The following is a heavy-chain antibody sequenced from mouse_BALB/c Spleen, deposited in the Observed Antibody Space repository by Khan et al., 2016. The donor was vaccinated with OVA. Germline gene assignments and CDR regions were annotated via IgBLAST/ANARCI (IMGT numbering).Heavy chain of an antibody. V-gene: IGHV1S81*02. Sequence: QVQLQQSGAELVKPGASVKLSCKASGYTFSSYYMYWLEQRPGQGLEWIGEINPSNGGTNFNEKFKSKATLTVDKSSSTAYIQLSSLTSEDSEVYYCTRSRTARSTLWFAYWGQGTLVTVSA. CDR2: INPSNGGT. D-gene: IGHD3-2*01. J-gene: IGHJ3*01. CDR1: GYTFSSYY. CDR3: TRSRTARSTLWFAY.